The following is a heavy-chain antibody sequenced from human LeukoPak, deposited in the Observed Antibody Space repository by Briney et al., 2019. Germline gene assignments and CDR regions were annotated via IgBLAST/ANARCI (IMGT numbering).Heavy chain of an antibody. J-gene: IGHJ5*02. CDR2: ISAYNGNT. CDR1: GYTFTSYG. CDR3: ARDRRFLEWLYWFDP. V-gene: IGHV1-18*01. D-gene: IGHD3-3*01. Sequence: GASVKVSCKASGYTFTSYGISWVRQAPGQGLEWMGWISAYNGNTKYAQNLQGRVTMTTDTSTSTAYMELRSLRSDDTAVYYCARDRRFLEWLYWFDPWGQGTLVTVSS.